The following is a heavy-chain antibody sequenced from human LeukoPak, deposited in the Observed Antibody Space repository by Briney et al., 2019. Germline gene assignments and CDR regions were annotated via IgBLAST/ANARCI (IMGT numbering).Heavy chain of an antibody. CDR2: ISGSGGST. CDR3: AKDSGRYCSSTSCLVDTAMVNWFDP. V-gene: IGHV3-23*01. D-gene: IGHD2-2*01. J-gene: IGHJ5*02. CDR1: GFTFSSYA. Sequence: GGSLRLSCAASGFTFSSYAMSWVRQAPGKGREWVLAISGSGGSTYYADSVKGRFTISRDNSKNTLYLQMNTLRAEDTAVYYCAKDSGRYCSSTSCLVDTAMVNWFDPWGQGTLVTVSS.